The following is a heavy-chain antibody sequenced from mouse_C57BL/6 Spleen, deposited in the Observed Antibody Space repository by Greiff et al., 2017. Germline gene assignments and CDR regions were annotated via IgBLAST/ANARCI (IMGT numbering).Heavy chain of an antibody. Sequence: QVQLQQSGAELVMPGTSVKMSCKASGYTFTNYWIGWAKQRPGHGLEWIGEIYPGGGYTNYNEKFKGKATLTADKSSSTAYMQFSSLTSEDSAIYYCASGRREREGYVFAYWGQGTLVTVSA. D-gene: IGHD3-2*02. CDR1: GYTFTNYW. J-gene: IGHJ3*01. CDR2: IYPGGGYT. CDR3: ASGRREREGYVFAY. V-gene: IGHV1-63*01.